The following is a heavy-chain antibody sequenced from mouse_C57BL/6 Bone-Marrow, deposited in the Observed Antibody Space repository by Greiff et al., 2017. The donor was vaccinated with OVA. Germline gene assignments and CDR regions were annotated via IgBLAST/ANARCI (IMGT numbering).Heavy chain of an antibody. CDR1: GYTFTSYW. CDR3: AREDGNWFAY. Sequence: QVQLQQPGAELVKPGASVKMSCKASGYTFTSYWITWVKQRPGQGLEWIGDIYPGSGSTNYNEKFKDKATLTADKSSSTAYMQLSSLTSEDSAVYYCAREDGNWFAYWGQGTLVTVSA. D-gene: IGHD2-1*01. CDR2: IYPGSGST. V-gene: IGHV1-55*01. J-gene: IGHJ3*01.